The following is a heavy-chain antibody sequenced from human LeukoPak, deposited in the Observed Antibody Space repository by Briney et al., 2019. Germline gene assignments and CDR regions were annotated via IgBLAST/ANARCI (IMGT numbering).Heavy chain of an antibody. CDR3: ARVGGSYHATFDY. V-gene: IGHV4-4*02. Sequence: SETLSLTCAVSGGSISSSNWWSWVRQPPGKGLEWIGEIHHSGSTNYNPSLKSRVTISVDKSKNQFSLKLSSVTAADTAVYYCARVGGSYHATFDYWGQGTLVTVSS. CDR2: IHHSGST. CDR1: GGSISSSNW. J-gene: IGHJ4*02. D-gene: IGHD1-26*01.